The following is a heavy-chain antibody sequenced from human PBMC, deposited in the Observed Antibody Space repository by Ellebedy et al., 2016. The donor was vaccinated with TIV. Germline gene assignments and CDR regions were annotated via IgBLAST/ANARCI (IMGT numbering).Heavy chain of an antibody. J-gene: IGHJ4*02. CDR2: LSGTTSYT. CDR3: ARDLEGGDLLDY. CDR1: GFAFSDYD. Sequence: GESLKISCAASGFAFSDYDMSWVRQAPGKGLEWVSFLSGTTSYTNYADSVRGRFTISRDNTKNSVYLQMNGLRDEDTAVYYGARDLEGGDLLDYWGQGTLVTVSS. D-gene: IGHD2-21*02. V-gene: IGHV3-11*05.